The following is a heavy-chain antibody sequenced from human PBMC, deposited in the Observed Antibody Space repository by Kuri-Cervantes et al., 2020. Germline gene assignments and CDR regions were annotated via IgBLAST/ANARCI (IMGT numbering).Heavy chain of an antibody. J-gene: IGHJ4*02. Sequence: GESLKISCAASGFTFSNAWMSWVRQAPGKGLEWVGRIKSKTDGGTTDYAAPVKGRFTISRDTSNNTLYLQMNSLRAEDTTVYYCAKRRDGAIDYWGQGTLVTVSS. CDR2: IKSKTDGGTT. V-gene: IGHV3-15*01. CDR1: GFTFSNAW. D-gene: IGHD3-10*01. CDR3: AKRRDGAIDY.